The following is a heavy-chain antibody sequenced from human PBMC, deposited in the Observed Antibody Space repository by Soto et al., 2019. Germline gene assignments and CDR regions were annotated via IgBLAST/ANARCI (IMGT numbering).Heavy chain of an antibody. J-gene: IGHJ6*02. CDR1: GYTFTSYY. V-gene: IGHV1-46*01. CDR3: ARDKAAAGGGLKDYYDGMDV. Sequence: QVQLVQSGAEVKKPGASVKVSCKASGYTFTSYYMHWVRQAPGQGLEWMGIINPSGGSTSYAQKFQGRVTITRDTSTSTVYMELSSLRSEDTAVYYCARDKAAAGGGLKDYYDGMDVWGQGTTVTVSS. CDR2: INPSGGST. D-gene: IGHD6-13*01.